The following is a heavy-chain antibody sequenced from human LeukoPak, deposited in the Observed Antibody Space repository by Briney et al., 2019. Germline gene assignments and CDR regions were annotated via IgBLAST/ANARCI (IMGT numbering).Heavy chain of an antibody. V-gene: IGHV4-59*01. CDR2: IYYSGST. J-gene: IGHJ4*02. CDR3: ARGSGPGSFDY. CDR1: SGSISSYY. D-gene: IGHD1-14*01. Sequence: SETLSLTCTVSSGSISSYYWSWIRQPPGKGLEWIGYIYYSGSTNYNPSLKSRVTISVDTSKNQFSQKLSSVTAADTAVYYCARGSGPGSFDYWGQGTLVTVSS.